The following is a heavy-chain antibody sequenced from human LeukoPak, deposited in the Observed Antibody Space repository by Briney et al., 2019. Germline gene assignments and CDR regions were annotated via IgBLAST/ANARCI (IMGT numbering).Heavy chain of an antibody. CDR2: MNPHSGNT. CDR1: GYTFTTYD. Sequence: ASVKVSCKASGYTFTTYDVSWVRQATGQGLEWVGWMNPHSGNTGYAHKFQGRVTRTKDPSINTAYMELTSLTSDDTAVYYCARDGSRSWGLAYWGQGTLVAVSS. D-gene: IGHD3-16*01. CDR3: ARDGSRSWGLAY. V-gene: IGHV1-8*01. J-gene: IGHJ4*02.